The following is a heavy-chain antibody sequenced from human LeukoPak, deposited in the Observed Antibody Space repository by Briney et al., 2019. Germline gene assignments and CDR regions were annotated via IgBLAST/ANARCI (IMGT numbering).Heavy chain of an antibody. V-gene: IGHV4-34*01. J-gene: IGHJ6*02. D-gene: IGHD6-19*01. CDR3: ARGPDSSGWYV. Sequence: SETLSLTCAVYGGSFSGCYWSWIRQPPGKGLEWIGEVNHSGSTNYNPSLKSRVTISVDTPKNQFSLKLSSVTAADTAVYYCARGPDSSGWYVWGQGTTVTVSS. CDR2: VNHSGST. CDR1: GGSFSGCY.